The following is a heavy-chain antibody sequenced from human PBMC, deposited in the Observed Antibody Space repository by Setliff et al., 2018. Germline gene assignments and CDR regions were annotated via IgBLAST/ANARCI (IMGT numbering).Heavy chain of an antibody. J-gene: IGHJ4*02. Sequence: GASVKVSCAASGFTFSRYWMHWVRQAPGKGLLWVSLIESDGSNPGYADSLRGRFTISRDNAKNMLYLQMNRLRAEDTAVYYCARGIAAAGSLDYWGPGTLVTVSS. V-gene: IGHV3-74*01. CDR1: GFTFSRYW. CDR2: IESDGSNP. D-gene: IGHD6-13*01. CDR3: ARGIAAAGSLDY.